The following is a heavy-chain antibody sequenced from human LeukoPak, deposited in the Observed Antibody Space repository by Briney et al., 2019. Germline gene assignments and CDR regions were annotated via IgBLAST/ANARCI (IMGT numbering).Heavy chain of an antibody. V-gene: IGHV4-59*01. CDR1: GGSINNYY. CDR3: ARPYGSGSYFVD. J-gene: IGHJ4*02. D-gene: IGHD3-10*01. CDR2: VYYGGST. Sequence: PSETLSLTCTVSGGSINNYYWSWVRQSPGKRLEWIGYVYYGGSTNYNPSLKSRVTISVDTPKNQFSLNLSSVTAADTAFYYCARPYGSGSYFVDWGQGALVTVSS.